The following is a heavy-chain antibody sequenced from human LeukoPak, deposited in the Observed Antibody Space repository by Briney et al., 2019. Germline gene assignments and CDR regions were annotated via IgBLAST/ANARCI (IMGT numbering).Heavy chain of an antibody. CDR1: GLSFSRYD. V-gene: IGHV3-30*02. D-gene: IGHD3-3*01. Sequence: GGSLRLSCAASGLSFSRYDIHWVRQAPGKGLEWVAFIRYDGSNKNYADSVKGRFTISRDNFMSTVYLQMNSLRAEDTAVYYCAKDRQTITIFGVVNTPRANFDYWGQGTLVTVSS. CDR3: AKDRQTITIFGVVNTPRANFDY. J-gene: IGHJ4*02. CDR2: IRYDGSNK.